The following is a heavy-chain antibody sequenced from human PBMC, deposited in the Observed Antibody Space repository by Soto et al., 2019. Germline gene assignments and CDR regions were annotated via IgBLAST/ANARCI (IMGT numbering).Heavy chain of an antibody. Sequence: EVQLVESGGGLVQPGGSLRLCCAASGFTFSNYWIHWVRQAPGKGLVWVSRIKGDGSRIDYADSVKGRFTISRDNAKNTVYVQMNSLGDEDAAVYYCARGTPGYYGKDVWEQGTTVTVSS. CDR1: GFTFSNYW. CDR3: ARGTPGYYGKDV. V-gene: IGHV3-74*01. CDR2: IKGDGSRI. J-gene: IGHJ6*01.